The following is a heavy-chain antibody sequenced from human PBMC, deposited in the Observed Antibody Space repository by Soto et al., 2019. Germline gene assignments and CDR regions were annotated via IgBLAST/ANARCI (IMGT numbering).Heavy chain of an antibody. CDR2: INPNSGGT. D-gene: IGHD3-22*01. Sequence: ASVKVSCKASGYTFTGHYMHWVRQAPGQGLEWMGWINPNSGGTNYAQKFQGRVTMTRDTSISTAYMELSRLRSDDTAVYYCARVTYYYDSSALSQARAEYFQHWGQGTLVTVSS. CDR3: ARVTYYYDSSALSQARAEYFQH. J-gene: IGHJ1*01. CDR1: GYTFTGHY. V-gene: IGHV1-2*02.